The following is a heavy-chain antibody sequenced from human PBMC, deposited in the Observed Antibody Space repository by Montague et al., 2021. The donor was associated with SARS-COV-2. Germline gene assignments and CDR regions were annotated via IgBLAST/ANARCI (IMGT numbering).Heavy chain of an antibody. V-gene: IGHV2-70*01. CDR2: IDWDDDK. D-gene: IGHD4-17*01. CDR3: ARMTTVTYPYYYYYGMDV. J-gene: IGHJ6*02. Sequence: PALVKPTQTLTLTCTFSGFSLSTSGMCVSWIRQPPGKALEWLALIDWDDDKYYSTSLKTRLTISKDTSKNQVVLTMTNMDPMDTATYYCARMTTVTYPYYYYYGMDVWGQGTTVTVSS. CDR1: GFSLSTSGMC.